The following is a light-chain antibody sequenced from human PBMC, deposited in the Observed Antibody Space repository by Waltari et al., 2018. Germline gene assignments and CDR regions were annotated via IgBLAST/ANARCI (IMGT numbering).Light chain of an antibody. CDR3: QQTYSNFRT. J-gene: IGKJ1*01. Sequence: DIQMTQSPSSLPASVGDSVTITCRTSQRVSGYLNWYQQKPGQAPKLLIYAASSLQSGVPSRFSGSGFETDFTLTINGLQPEDFAVYYCQQTYSNFRTFGQGTKVDVK. V-gene: IGKV1-39*01. CDR2: AAS. CDR1: QRVSGY.